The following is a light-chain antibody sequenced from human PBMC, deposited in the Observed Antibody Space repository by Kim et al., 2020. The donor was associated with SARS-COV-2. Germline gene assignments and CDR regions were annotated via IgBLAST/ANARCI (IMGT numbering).Light chain of an antibody. CDR1: TGSVTSDQY. V-gene: IGLV7-46*01. Sequence: PVPLTDVTSTGSVTSDQYPYWNQQKPGQAPRTLIFDTSRRHSWTPARFSGSLLGARAALTLSGAQPEDEADYYCLLSYRDPRGVFGGGTQLTVL. J-gene: IGLJ3*02. CDR2: DTS. CDR3: LLSYRDPRGV.